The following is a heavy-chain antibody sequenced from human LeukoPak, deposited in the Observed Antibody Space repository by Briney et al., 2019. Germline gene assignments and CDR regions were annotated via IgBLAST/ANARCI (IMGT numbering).Heavy chain of an antibody. CDR2: IYHSGST. CDR1: GYSISSGYY. V-gene: IGHV4-38-2*01. CDR3: ARGYCSSTSCYEEDAFDI. D-gene: IGHD2-2*01. Sequence: PSETLSLTCAVSGYSISSGYYWGWIRQPPGKGLEWIGSIYHSGSTYYNPSLKSRVTISVDTSKNLFSLKLSSVTAADTAVYYCARGYCSSTSCYEEDAFDIWGQGTMVTVSS. J-gene: IGHJ3*02.